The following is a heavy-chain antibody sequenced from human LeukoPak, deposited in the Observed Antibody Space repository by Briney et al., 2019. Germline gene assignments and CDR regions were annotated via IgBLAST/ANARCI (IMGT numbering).Heavy chain of an antibody. CDR1: GFTFSSYA. CDR2: ISGSGGST. J-gene: IGHJ4*02. D-gene: IGHD5-24*01. Sequence: GGSLRLSCVASGFTFSSYAMNWVRQAPGKGLEWVSAISGSGGSTYYADSVKGRFTISRDNSKNTLYLQMNSLRVEDTAVYYCAKDSYDGYGSIDYWGQGTLVTVSS. V-gene: IGHV3-23*01. CDR3: AKDSYDGYGSIDY.